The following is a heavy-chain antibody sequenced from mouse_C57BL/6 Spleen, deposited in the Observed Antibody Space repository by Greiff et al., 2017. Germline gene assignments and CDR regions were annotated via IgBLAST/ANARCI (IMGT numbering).Heavy chain of an antibody. CDR3: APCSSGSSYVYFDV. CDR1: GYAFTGSW. V-gene: IGHV1-82*01. Sequence: VQLQQSGPELVKPGASVKISCKASGYAFTGSWINWVKQRPGQGLEWIGRIYPGSGNTNYNGKFKGKATLTADKSSSTAYMQLSSLTSENSAVYVGAPCSSGSSYVYFDVWGTGTTVTGSS. J-gene: IGHJ1*03. D-gene: IGHD1-1*01. CDR2: IYPGSGNT.